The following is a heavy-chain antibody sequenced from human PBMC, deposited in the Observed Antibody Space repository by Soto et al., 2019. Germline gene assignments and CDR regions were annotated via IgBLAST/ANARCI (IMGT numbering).Heavy chain of an antibody. Sequence: LSLTCTVSGGSISNYYWSWIRQPPGKGLEWIGSIYYSGTTNYNPSLKSRVTISVDTSKNQFSLKLSSVTAADTAVYYCARTRDGNNRDGFDIWGQGTTVTVSS. CDR3: ARTRDGNNRDGFDI. CDR1: GGSISNYY. J-gene: IGHJ3*02. CDR2: IYYSGTT. V-gene: IGHV4-59*01.